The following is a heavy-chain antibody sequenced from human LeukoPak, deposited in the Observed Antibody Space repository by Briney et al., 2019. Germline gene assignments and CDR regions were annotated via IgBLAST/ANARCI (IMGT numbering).Heavy chain of an antibody. CDR3: ASTLDIVATIEGDY. CDR1: GFTFSSYS. D-gene: IGHD5-12*01. Sequence: GGSLTLSCAASGFTFSSYSMNWVRQAPGKGLEWVSYISSSSSTIYYADSVKGRFTISRDNAKNSLYLQMNSLRAEDTAVYYCASTLDIVATIEGDYWGQGTLVTVSS. CDR2: ISSSSSTI. V-gene: IGHV3-48*01. J-gene: IGHJ4*02.